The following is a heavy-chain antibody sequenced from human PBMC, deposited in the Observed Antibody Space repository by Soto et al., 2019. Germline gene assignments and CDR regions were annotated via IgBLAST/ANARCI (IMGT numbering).Heavy chain of an antibody. CDR2: IIPILGIA. D-gene: IGHD6-13*01. Sequence: QVQLVQSGAEVKKPGSSVKVSCKASGGTFSSYTISWVRQAPGQGLEWMGRIIPILGIANYAQKFQGRVTITAEKSTSTAYMELSSLRSEDTAVYYCAQLGHYYYYGMDVWGQGTTVTVSS. CDR3: AQLGHYYYYGMDV. V-gene: IGHV1-69*02. CDR1: GGTFSSYT. J-gene: IGHJ6*02.